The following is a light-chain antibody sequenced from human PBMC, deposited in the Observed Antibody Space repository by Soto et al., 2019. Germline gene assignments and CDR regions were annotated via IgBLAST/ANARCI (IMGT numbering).Light chain of an antibody. CDR2: AAS. V-gene: IGKV1-9*01. CDR3: QQLNSYPQT. J-gene: IGKJ1*01. Sequence: DIQLTQSPSFLSASVGDRVTITCRASQGISSYLAWYQQKPGKAPTLLIYAASTVQSEVPSRFSGSGSGTEFTLTISSLQAEDFATYYCQQLNSYPQTFGQGTKVEIK. CDR1: QGISSY.